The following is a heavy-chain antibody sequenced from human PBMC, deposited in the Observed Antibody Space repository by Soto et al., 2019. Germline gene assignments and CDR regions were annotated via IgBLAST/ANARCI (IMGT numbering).Heavy chain of an antibody. CDR1: GFTFSSYW. J-gene: IGHJ3*02. CDR2: INSDGSST. CDR3: ARADSPRPGSGSYSDPPVNAFDI. Sequence: EVQLVESGGGLVQPGGSLRLSCAASGFTFSSYWMHWVRQAPGKGLVWVSRINSDGSSTSYADSVKGRFTISRDNAKNTLYLQMNSLRAEDTAVYYCARADSPRPGSGSYSDPPVNAFDIWGQGTMVTVSS. D-gene: IGHD3-10*01. V-gene: IGHV3-74*01.